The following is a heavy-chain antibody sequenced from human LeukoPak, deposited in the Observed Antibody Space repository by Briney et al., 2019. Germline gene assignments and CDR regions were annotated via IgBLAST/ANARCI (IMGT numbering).Heavy chain of an antibody. D-gene: IGHD6-13*01. CDR2: INHSGST. Sequence: SETLSLTCAVYGGSFSGYYWSWIRQPPGKGLEWIGEINHSGSTNYNPSLKSRVTISVDTSKNQFSLKLGSVTAADTAVYYCARGPPNSSSWVNWFDPWGQGTLVTVSS. J-gene: IGHJ5*02. V-gene: IGHV4-34*01. CDR1: GGSFSGYY. CDR3: ARGPPNSSSWVNWFDP.